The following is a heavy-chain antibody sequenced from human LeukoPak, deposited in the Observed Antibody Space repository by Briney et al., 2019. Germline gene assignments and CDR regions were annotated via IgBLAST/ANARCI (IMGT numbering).Heavy chain of an antibody. CDR2: INHSGST. D-gene: IGHD5-12*01. CDR1: GGSISSSSYY. CDR3: ARPGLYSGYDPFDP. J-gene: IGHJ5*02. V-gene: IGHV4-39*07. Sequence: SETLSLTCTVSGGSISSSSYYWGWIRQPPGKGLEWIGEINHSGSTNYNPSLKSRVTISVDTSKNQFSLKLSSVTAADTAVYYCARPGLYSGYDPFDPWGQGTLVTVSS.